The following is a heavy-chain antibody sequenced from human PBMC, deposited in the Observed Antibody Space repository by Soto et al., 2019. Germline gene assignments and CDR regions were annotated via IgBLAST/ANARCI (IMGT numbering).Heavy chain of an antibody. V-gene: IGHV3-7*01. CDR3: ARIDSGSFYYYGMDV. CDR2: IKQDGSEK. D-gene: IGHD1-26*01. J-gene: IGHJ6*02. CDR1: GFIFSNYW. Sequence: GGSLRLSCAASGFIFSNYWLGWVRQAPGKGLEWVANIKQDGSEKYYVDSVKGRFTISRDNAKNSLYLQMNSLRAEDTAVYYCARIDSGSFYYYGMDVWGQGTTVTVSS.